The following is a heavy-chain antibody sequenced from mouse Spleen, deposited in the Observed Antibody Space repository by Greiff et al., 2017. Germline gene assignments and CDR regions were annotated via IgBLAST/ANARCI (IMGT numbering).Heavy chain of an antibody. CDR3: ARGDYYGGPFAY. V-gene: IGHV1-55*01. Sequence: QVQLQQSGAELVKPGASVKMSCKASGYTFTSYWITWVKQRPGQGLEWIGDIYPGSGSTNYNEKFKSKATLTVDTSSSTAYMQLSSLTSEDSAVYYCARGDYYGGPFAYWGQGTLVTVSA. J-gene: IGHJ3*01. CDR1: GYTFTSYW. D-gene: IGHD1-1*02. CDR2: IYPGSGST.